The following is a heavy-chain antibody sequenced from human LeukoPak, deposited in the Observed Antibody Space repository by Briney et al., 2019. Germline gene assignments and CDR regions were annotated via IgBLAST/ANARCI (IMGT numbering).Heavy chain of an antibody. CDR2: IYYSGST. D-gene: IGHD3-10*01. Sequence: SQTLSLTCTVSGGSISSGGYYWSWIRQHPGKGLEWIGYIYYSGSTYYNPSLKSRVTISVDTSKNQFSLKLSSVTAADTAVYYCARGHGSGSYEEEGNWLDPWGQGTLVTVSS. J-gene: IGHJ5*02. V-gene: IGHV4-31*03. CDR1: GGSISSGGYY. CDR3: ARGHGSGSYEEEGNWLDP.